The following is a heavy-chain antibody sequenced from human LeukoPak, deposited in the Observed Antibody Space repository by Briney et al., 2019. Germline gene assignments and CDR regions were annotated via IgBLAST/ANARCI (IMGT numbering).Heavy chain of an antibody. CDR1: GGSISSSSYY. CDR2: IYYSGST. V-gene: IGHV4-39*07. J-gene: IGHJ5*02. D-gene: IGHD3-10*01. CDR3: ARVARYGSGSYYGEFPWFDP. Sequence: SETLSLTCTVSGGSISSSSYYWGWIRQPPGKGLEWIGSIYYSGSTYYNPSLKSRVTISVDTSKNQFSLKLSSVTAADTAVYYCARVARYGSGSYYGEFPWFDPWGQGTLVTVSS.